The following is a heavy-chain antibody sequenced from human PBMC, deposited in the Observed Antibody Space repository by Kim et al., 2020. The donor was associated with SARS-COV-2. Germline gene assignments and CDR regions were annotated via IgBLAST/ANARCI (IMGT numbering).Heavy chain of an antibody. CDR1: GFTFSDTW. CDR3: TSSPTIRGLS. D-gene: IGHD3-10*01. Sequence: GGSLRLSCTVSGFTFSDTWMNWVRQAPGKGLEWIGRIKSETDGGATAYAAPVEGRFTVSRDASKNTLYLQMNTLKTEDTAVYYCTSSPTIRGLSWGQGTLVTVSP. CDR2: IKSETDGGAT. V-gene: IGHV3-15*05. J-gene: IGHJ5*02.